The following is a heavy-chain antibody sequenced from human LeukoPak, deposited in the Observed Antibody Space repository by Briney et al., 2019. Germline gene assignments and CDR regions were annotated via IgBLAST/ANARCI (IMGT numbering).Heavy chain of an antibody. V-gene: IGHV3-30-3*01. CDR1: GFTFSSYA. J-gene: IGHJ4*02. CDR3: ARVRYYYDSSGYKPVDY. CDR2: ISYDGSNK. Sequence: GGSLRLSCAASGFTFSSYAMHWVRKAPGKGLEWVAVISYDGSNKYYADSVKGRFTISRDNSKNTLYLQMNSLRAEDTAVYYCARVRYYYDSSGYKPVDYWGQGTLVTVSS. D-gene: IGHD3-22*01.